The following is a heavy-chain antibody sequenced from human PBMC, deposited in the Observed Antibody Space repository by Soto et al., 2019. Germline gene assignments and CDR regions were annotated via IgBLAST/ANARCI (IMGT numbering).Heavy chain of an antibody. V-gene: IGHV4-59*01. J-gene: IGHJ4*02. CDR3: VGARYGGVGATSSES. CDR1: GGSMSSYY. D-gene: IGHD1-26*01. CDR2: IHYGGGT. Sequence: SETLSLTCTVSGGSMSSYYWTWIRQPPGKGLEWIGFIHYGGGTVYNPALRRRVTVTVETSKKQFSLNLSSVTAADTAVYCCVGARYGGVGATSSESWGQGALVTVSS.